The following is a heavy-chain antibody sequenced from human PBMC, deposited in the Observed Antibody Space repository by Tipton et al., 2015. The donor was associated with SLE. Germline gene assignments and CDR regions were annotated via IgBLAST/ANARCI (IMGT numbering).Heavy chain of an antibody. CDR3: ARSVVTYYYPGMEV. J-gene: IGHJ6*02. CDR2: IYYTGAT. Sequence: TLSLTCTVSGGSISGDHWTWIRQPPGKGLEWIGYIYYTGATNYNPSLRSLVTISLDRSKNQFSLKLDSVTADDTAVYYCARSVVTYYYPGMEVWGQGTMVTVS. D-gene: IGHD4-23*01. CDR1: GGSISGDH. V-gene: IGHV4-59*08.